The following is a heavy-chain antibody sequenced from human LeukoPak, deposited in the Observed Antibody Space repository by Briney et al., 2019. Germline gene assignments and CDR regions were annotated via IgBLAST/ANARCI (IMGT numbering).Heavy chain of an antibody. V-gene: IGHV3-21*01. CDR3: ARDSRLWFGELLNYYYYYMDV. Sequence: GGSLRLSCAASGFTFSSYSMNWVRQAPGKGLEWVSSISSSSSYIYYADSVKGRFTISRDNAKNSLYLQMNSLRAEDTAVYYCARDSRLWFGELLNYYYYYMDVWGKGTTVTISS. J-gene: IGHJ6*03. CDR1: GFTFSSYS. D-gene: IGHD3-10*01. CDR2: ISSSSSYI.